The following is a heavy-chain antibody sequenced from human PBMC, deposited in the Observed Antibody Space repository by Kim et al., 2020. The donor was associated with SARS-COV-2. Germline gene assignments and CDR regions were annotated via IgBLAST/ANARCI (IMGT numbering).Heavy chain of an antibody. CDR2: ISGGGGST. D-gene: IGHD3-10*01. V-gene: IGHV3-23*01. CDR3: AKELRMTTQTNGGEFFDY. CDR1: GFTFTTYA. Sequence: GGSLRLSCEASGFTFTTYAMNWVRQAPGKGLEWVSGISGGGGSTYYADSVKGRFTISRDSSKNTLYLQMNSLRADDTAVYYCAKELRMTTQTNGGEFFDYWGQGTLVTVSS. J-gene: IGHJ4*02.